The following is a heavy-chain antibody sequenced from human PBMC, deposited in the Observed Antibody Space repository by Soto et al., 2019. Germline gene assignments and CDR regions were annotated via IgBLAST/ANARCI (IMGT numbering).Heavy chain of an antibody. D-gene: IGHD6-13*01. CDR3: TTGLGQQQAVFDF. CDR1: GFTFDNAW. V-gene: IGHV3-15*01. Sequence: EVLLVESGGGFIQPGGSLKLSCAASGFTFDNAWLSWVRQAPGKGLEWVGRIKSRINGETTDYAAPVKGRFTISRDDSKNILYLQMNSLRTEDTAVYYCTTGLGQQQAVFDFWGQGAPVTVSS. CDR2: IKSRINGETT. J-gene: IGHJ4*02.